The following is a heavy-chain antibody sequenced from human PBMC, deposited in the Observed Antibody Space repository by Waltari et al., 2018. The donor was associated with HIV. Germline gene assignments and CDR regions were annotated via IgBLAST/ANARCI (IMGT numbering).Heavy chain of an antibody. J-gene: IGHJ4*02. D-gene: IGHD6-13*01. CDR3: AKEERYSSSWYFDY. CDR1: GFTFSSYG. Sequence: QVQLVESGGGVVQPGGSLRLSCAASGFTFSSYGMHWVRPAPGKGLEWVAFIRYDGSNKYYADSVKGRFTISRDNSKNTLYLQMNSLRAEDTAVYYCAKEERYSSSWYFDYWGQGTLVTVSS. V-gene: IGHV3-30*02. CDR2: IRYDGSNK.